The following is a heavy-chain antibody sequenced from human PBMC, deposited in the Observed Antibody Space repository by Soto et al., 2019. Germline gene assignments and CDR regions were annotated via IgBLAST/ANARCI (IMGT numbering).Heavy chain of an antibody. V-gene: IGHV3-74*01. CDR2: INADGTST. CDR1: GFTFSNSW. D-gene: IGHD2-2*01. CDR3: VKVLARGVGVPRFYFDS. J-gene: IGHJ4*02. Sequence: GGSLRLSCAASGFTFSNSWMHWVRQVSGKGLEWVSRINADGTSTSYADSVKGRFTISRDNAKNTLYLHVNSLRAEDTAVYYCVKVLARGVGVPRFYFDSWGQGALVTVSS.